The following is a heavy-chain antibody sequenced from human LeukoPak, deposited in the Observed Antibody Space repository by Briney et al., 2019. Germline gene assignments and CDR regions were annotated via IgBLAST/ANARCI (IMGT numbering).Heavy chain of an antibody. CDR3: ARDNSIDYGDYFDY. CDR1: GGSISSYY. V-gene: IGHV4-59*01. J-gene: IGHJ4*02. D-gene: IGHD4-17*01. Sequence: SETLSLTCTVSGGSISSYYWNWVRQPPGKGLEWIGYIVYSGSTNYNPFLKSRVTISVDTSKNQFSLKLSSVTAADTAVYYCARDNSIDYGDYFDYWGQGTLVTVSS. CDR2: IVYSGST.